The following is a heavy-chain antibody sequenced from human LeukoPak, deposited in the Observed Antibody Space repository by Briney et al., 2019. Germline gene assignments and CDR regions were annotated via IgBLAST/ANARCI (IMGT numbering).Heavy chain of an antibody. D-gene: IGHD6-19*01. CDR3: ARDLSSGYSSGWYADY. Sequence: PGGSLRLSCATSGFTVSSNYMSWVRQAPGKGLEWVSVIYSGGSTYYADSVKGRFTISRDNSKNTLYLQMNSLRAEDTAVYYCARDLSSGYSSGWYADYWGQGTLVTVSS. CDR2: IYSGGST. CDR1: GFTVSSNY. V-gene: IGHV3-66*01. J-gene: IGHJ4*02.